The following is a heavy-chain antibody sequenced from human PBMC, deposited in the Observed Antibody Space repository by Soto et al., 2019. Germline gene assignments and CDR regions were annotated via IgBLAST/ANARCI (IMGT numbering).Heavy chain of an antibody. D-gene: IGHD3-22*01. V-gene: IGHV3-30*18. CDR1: GFTFSNYG. Sequence: VGSLRLSCGDSGFTFSNYGMHWVRQAPGKGLEWVAGISYDGSNKHYADSAEGRFTISRDNSKSTVYLQMNSLRAEDTAIYYCAKDTYYYDSSGYYVFDYWGQGALVNVSS. J-gene: IGHJ4*02. CDR2: ISYDGSNK. CDR3: AKDTYYYDSSGYYVFDY.